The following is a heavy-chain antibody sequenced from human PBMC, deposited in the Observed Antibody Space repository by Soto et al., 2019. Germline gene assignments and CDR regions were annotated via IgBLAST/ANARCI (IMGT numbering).Heavy chain of an antibody. D-gene: IGHD4-17*01. CDR3: AIATTVVSNYFDY. J-gene: IGHJ4*02. CDR1: GLTVSPNY. V-gene: IGHV3-53*01. CDR2: LYSGGST. Sequence: EVQLVESGGGLTQPGGSRRLSCAGSGLTVSPNYMTWVRQAPGKGLEWVSVLYSGGSTYYADSVKGRFTISRDNSKNTLFLQMNSLRAEDTALYYCAIATTVVSNYFDYWGQGTLVTVSS.